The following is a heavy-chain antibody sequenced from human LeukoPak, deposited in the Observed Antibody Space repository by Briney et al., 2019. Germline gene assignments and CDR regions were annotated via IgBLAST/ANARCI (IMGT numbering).Heavy chain of an antibody. Sequence: ASVKVSCKASGYTFTSYGIHWVRQAPGQRLEWMGWINAGNGNTKYSQKSQGRVTISRDTSASTGYMELIDLRSEDTAVYYCARHYSSAWDFDYWGQGTLVTVSS. D-gene: IGHD6-19*01. CDR1: GYTFTSYG. CDR3: ARHYSSAWDFDY. V-gene: IGHV1-3*01. J-gene: IGHJ4*02. CDR2: INAGNGNT.